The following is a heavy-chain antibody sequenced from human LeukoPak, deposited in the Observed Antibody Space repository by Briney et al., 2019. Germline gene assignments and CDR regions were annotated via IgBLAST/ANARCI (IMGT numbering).Heavy chain of an antibody. CDR1: GFTFSSYW. CDR2: IKQDGSEK. V-gene: IGHV3-7*01. D-gene: IGHD3-22*01. CDR3: ARDTAAYNIDSSGYYLNY. J-gene: IGHJ4*02. Sequence: PGGSLRLSCAASGFTFSSYWMSWVRQAPGKGLEWVANIKQDGSEKYYVDCVKGRFTISRDNAKNSLHLQMNSLRAEDTAVYYCARDTAAYNIDSSGYYLNYWGQGTLVTVSS.